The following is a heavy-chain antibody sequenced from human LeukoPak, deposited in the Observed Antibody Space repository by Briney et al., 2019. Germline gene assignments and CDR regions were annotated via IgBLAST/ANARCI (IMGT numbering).Heavy chain of an antibody. V-gene: IGHV4-61*02. CDR1: GGSISGSTYY. D-gene: IGHD1-26*01. CDR2: IYASGST. J-gene: IGHJ4*02. Sequence: SQTLSLTCTVSGGSISGSTYYRGWIRQPAGKGLEWIGRIYASGSTSYNPSLKSRATISVDTSKNQFSLKLSSVTAADTAIYSCARDGGSYSLDYWGRGTLVTVSS. CDR3: ARDGGSYSLDY.